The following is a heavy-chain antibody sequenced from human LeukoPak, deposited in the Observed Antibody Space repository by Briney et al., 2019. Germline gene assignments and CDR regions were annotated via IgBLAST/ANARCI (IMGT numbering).Heavy chain of an antibody. J-gene: IGHJ4*02. Sequence: SETLSLTCTVSGGSISGYYWSWIRQPAGKGLEWIGRIYSTGNTNYNPSLRSRVTMSVDRSNNQFSLNLDSVTAADTAVYYCARGGGASGYYDFDYWGQGTLVTVSS. D-gene: IGHD3-22*01. V-gene: IGHV4-4*07. CDR1: GGSISGYY. CDR3: ARGGGASGYYDFDY. CDR2: IYSTGNT.